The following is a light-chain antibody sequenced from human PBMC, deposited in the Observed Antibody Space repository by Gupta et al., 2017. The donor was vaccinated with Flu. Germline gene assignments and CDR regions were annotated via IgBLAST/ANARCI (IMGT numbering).Light chain of an antibody. Sequence: EIVLTQSPGTLSLSPGERATFSCRASQSVSSNYLAWYQQKPGQAPRLLIFGASFRATGIPDRFSGSGSGTDFTLTISRLEPEDFAVYYCQQYRISPWTFGHGSKVEIK. J-gene: IGKJ1*01. CDR3: QQYRISPWT. CDR1: QSVSSNY. V-gene: IGKV3-20*01. CDR2: GAS.